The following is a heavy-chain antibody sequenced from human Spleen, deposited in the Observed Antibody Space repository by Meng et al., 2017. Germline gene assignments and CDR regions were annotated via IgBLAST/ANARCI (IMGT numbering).Heavy chain of an antibody. CDR3: ARDLNYYDSSGYYFLGGY. CDR2: IYYSGNT. V-gene: IGHV4-59*12. D-gene: IGHD3-22*01. CDR1: GGSISTYY. J-gene: IGHJ4*02. Sequence: SETLSLTCTVSGGSISTYYWGWIRQSPQEGLEWIGFIYYSGNTNYNPSLKSRVTISVDTSKNQFSLKLSSVTAADTAVYYCARDLNYYDSSGYYFLGGYWGQGTLVTVSS.